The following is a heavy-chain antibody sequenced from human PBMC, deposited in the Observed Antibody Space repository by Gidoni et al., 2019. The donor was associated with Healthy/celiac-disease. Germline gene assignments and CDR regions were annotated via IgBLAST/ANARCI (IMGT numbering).Heavy chain of an antibody. V-gene: IGHV3-9*01. Sequence: EVQLVESGGGLVQPGRSLRLSCAASGFTFHDYAMNWVRPAHGMGLAWVSGISWNSGSIGYADSVKGRFTISRDNAKNSLYLQMNSLRAEDTALYYCAKAMVGAFWSGSDVWGQGTTVTVSS. CDR3: AKAMVGAFWSGSDV. J-gene: IGHJ6*02. D-gene: IGHD3-3*01. CDR2: ISWNSGSI. CDR1: GFTFHDYA.